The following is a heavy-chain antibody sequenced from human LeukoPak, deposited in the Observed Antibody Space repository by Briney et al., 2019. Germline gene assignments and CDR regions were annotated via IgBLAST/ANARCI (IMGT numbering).Heavy chain of an antibody. Sequence: SVKVSCKASGGTFSSYAMSWVRQAPGQGLEWMGGIIPIFGTANYAQKFQGRVTITTDESTSTAYMELSSLRSEDTAVYYCARGDNIAAAGGDWFDPWGQGTLVTVSS. CDR1: GGTFSSYA. V-gene: IGHV1-69*05. CDR2: IIPIFGTA. CDR3: ARGDNIAAAGGDWFDP. J-gene: IGHJ5*02. D-gene: IGHD6-13*01.